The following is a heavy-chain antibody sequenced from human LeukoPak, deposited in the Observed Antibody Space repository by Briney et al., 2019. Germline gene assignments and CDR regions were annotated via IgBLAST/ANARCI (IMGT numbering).Heavy chain of an antibody. CDR1: GFTFSSYA. Sequence: PGGSLRLSCAASGFTFSSYAMHWVRQAPGKGLEWVAVISYDGSNKYYADSVKGRFTISRDNSKNTLYLQMNSLRAEDTAVYYCARPSTSPLVRGVIMTFGYWGHGTLVTVSS. J-gene: IGHJ4*01. D-gene: IGHD3-10*01. V-gene: IGHV3-30-3*01. CDR2: ISYDGSNK. CDR3: ARPSTSPLVRGVIMTFGY.